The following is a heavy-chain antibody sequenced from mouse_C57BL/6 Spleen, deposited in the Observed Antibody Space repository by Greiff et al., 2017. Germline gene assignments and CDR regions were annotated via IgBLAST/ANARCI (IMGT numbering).Heavy chain of an antibody. CDR1: GFTFSDYG. CDR2: ISSGSSTI. V-gene: IGHV5-17*01. J-gene: IGHJ3*01. D-gene: IGHD1-1*01. CDR3: ARGYYGSSPGWFAY. Sequence: EVQLVESGGGLVKPGGSLKLSCAASGFTFSDYGMHWVRQAPEKGLEWVAYISSGSSTIYYADTVKGRFTISRDNAKNTLFLQMTSLRSEDTAMYYCARGYYGSSPGWFAYWGQGTLVTVSA.